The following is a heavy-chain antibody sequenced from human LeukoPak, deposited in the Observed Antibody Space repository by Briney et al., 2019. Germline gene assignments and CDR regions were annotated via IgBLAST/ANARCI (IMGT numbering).Heavy chain of an antibody. D-gene: IGHD2-15*01. V-gene: IGHV3-11*01. Sequence: PGGSLRLSCAASGFTFSDYYMSWLRQAPGKGVEWVSYISSSGSTIYYADSVKGRFTISRDNAKNSLYLQMNSLRAEDTAVYYCAREGGGGSWTIPKGNWFDPWGQGTLVTVSS. CDR2: ISSSGSTI. CDR1: GFTFSDYY. J-gene: IGHJ5*02. CDR3: AREGGGGSWTIPKGNWFDP.